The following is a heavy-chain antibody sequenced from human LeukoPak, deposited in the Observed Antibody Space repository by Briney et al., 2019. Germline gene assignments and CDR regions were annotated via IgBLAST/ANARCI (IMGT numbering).Heavy chain of an antibody. Sequence: GGSLRLSCAASGFTVITNDMTWVRQAPGKGLEWVSVLYSDGNTKYADSEQGRFTISRDNSKNTLFLQMNDLTAEDTAVYYCARVGDHFHWYLDLWGRGTLVTVSS. V-gene: IGHV3-53*01. CDR3: ARVGDHFHWYLDL. J-gene: IGHJ2*01. CDR2: LYSDGNT. D-gene: IGHD3-3*02. CDR1: GFTVITND.